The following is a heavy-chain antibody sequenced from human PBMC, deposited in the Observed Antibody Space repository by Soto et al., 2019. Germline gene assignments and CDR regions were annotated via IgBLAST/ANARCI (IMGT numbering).Heavy chain of an antibody. J-gene: IGHJ5*02. CDR2: ISAAGSDT. V-gene: IGHV3-23*01. D-gene: IGHD2-21*01. CDR3: ARGSMAFAS. CDR1: GVNFRTSG. Sequence: GGSQRLSSTASGVNFRTSGMSWVRQAPGKGLGWVSAISAAGSDTYYADSVKGRFTISRDNSKNTLYLQMNSLRAEDTAKYYCARGSMAFASWGQGVLVTVSS.